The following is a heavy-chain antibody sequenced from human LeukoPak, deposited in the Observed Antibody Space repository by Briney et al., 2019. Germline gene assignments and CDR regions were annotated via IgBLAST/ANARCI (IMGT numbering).Heavy chain of an antibody. V-gene: IGHV3-48*03. D-gene: IGHD2-2*01. CDR3: ARDHSTSWTNWFDP. CDR2: ISSGGTTI. Sequence: RGSPRLSCTSSGFTFGDHAMSWVRQAPGKGLEWVSYISSGGTTIYYADSVKGRFTISRDNAKNSLYLQMNSLRAEDTAVYYCARDHSTSWTNWFDPWGQGTLVTVSS. CDR1: GFTFGDHA. J-gene: IGHJ5*02.